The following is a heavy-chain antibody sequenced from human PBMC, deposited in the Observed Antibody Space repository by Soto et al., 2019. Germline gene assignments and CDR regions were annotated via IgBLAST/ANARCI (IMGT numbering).Heavy chain of an antibody. CDR3: ARDPRYCSGGSCYSFDY. D-gene: IGHD2-15*01. Sequence: QVQLVESGGGVAQPGRSLRLSCAASGFTFSSYGMHWVRQAPGKGLEWVAVIWYDGSNKYYADSVKGRFTISRDNSKNTLYLQMNSLRAEDTAVYYCARDPRYCSGGSCYSFDYWGQGTLVTVSS. V-gene: IGHV3-33*01. CDR1: GFTFSSYG. CDR2: IWYDGSNK. J-gene: IGHJ4*02.